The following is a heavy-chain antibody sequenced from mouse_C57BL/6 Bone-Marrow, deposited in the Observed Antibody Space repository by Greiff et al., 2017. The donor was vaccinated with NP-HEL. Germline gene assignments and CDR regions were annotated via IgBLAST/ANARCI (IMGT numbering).Heavy chain of an antibody. CDR3: ARSGNDYDCSV. CDR2: IDRNGGGT. V-gene: IGHV1-72*01. CDR1: GYTFTSYW. D-gene: IGHD2-4*01. Sequence: QVQLQQSGAELVKPGASVKLSCKASGYTFTSYWMPWVRQRPGRGLEWIGRIDRNGGGTKYNEKFKGKATLTVDKPSSTAYMQLSSLTSEDSAVYYCARSGNDYDCSVWGTGTTVTVSS. J-gene: IGHJ1*03.